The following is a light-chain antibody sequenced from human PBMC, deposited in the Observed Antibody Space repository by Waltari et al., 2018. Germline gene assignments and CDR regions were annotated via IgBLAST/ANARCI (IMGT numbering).Light chain of an antibody. Sequence: DIQMTQSPSSLSASVVDRVTTTCQASQDISNYLNWYQQKPGKAPKPLIYDASNLEPGVPSRFSGSGSGTDFTFTISSLEPEDIATYYCQQYDNLPFTFGPGTKVDIK. CDR1: QDISNY. CDR2: DAS. J-gene: IGKJ3*01. V-gene: IGKV1-33*01. CDR3: QQYDNLPFT.